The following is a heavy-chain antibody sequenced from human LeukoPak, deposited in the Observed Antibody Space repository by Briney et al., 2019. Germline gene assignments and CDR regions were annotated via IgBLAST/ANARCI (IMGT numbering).Heavy chain of an antibody. V-gene: IGHV3-23*01. CDR3: AKDWLLYDCSGPGPYFDY. D-gene: IGHD3-22*01. CDR1: GLTFSSYA. CDR2: ISGSCGST. Sequence: GGSLRLSCAASGLTFSSYAMIWVRQAPAKGLEGVSAISGSCGSTYYADSLKGRFTISRDNSKNTLYRPMNSLRADDTAVYYCAKDWLLYDCSGPGPYFDYWGQGTLVTVSS. J-gene: IGHJ4*02.